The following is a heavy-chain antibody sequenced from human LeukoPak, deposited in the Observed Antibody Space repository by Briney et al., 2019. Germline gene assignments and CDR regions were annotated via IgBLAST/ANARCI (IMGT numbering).Heavy chain of an antibody. CDR2: IKSKTDGGTT. D-gene: IGHD2-2*01. CDR3: TTYSRYCSSTSCYRPFDY. CDR1: GFTFSNAW. J-gene: IGHJ4*02. Sequence: GSLRLSCAASGFTFSNAWMSWFGQAPGRGLEGVGRIKSKTDGGTTDYAAPVKGRFTISRDDSKNTLYLQMNSLKTEDTAVYYCTTYSRYCSSTSCYRPFDYWGQGTLVTVSS. V-gene: IGHV3-15*01.